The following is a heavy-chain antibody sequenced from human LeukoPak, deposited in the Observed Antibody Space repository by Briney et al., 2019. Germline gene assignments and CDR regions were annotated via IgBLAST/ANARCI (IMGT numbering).Heavy chain of an antibody. V-gene: IGHV1-46*01. Sequence: GASVKVSCKASGYALTDYHMHWVRQAPGQGLEWMGIIDTSGGYSTYVAQKFRGRVSMTRDTPSNTVYMEMSGLRSEDTAVYYCARPQYNWNDYDSYPMDVWGQGTTVTVSS. CDR3: ARPQYNWNDYDSYPMDV. CDR2: IDTSGGYS. D-gene: IGHD1-1*01. CDR1: GYALTDYH. J-gene: IGHJ6*02.